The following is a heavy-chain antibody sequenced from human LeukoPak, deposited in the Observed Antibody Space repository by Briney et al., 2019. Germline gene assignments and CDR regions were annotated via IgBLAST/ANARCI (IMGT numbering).Heavy chain of an antibody. Sequence: ASVKVSCKASGCTFTGYYMHWVRQAPGQGLEWMGWINPNSGGTNYAQKFQGRVTMTRDMSTGTVCMELSSLRSEDTAVYYCARDRVVRGVNYYMDVWGKGTTVTVSS. D-gene: IGHD3-10*01. CDR1: GCTFTGYY. V-gene: IGHV1-2*02. CDR3: ARDRVVRGVNYYMDV. CDR2: INPNSGGT. J-gene: IGHJ6*03.